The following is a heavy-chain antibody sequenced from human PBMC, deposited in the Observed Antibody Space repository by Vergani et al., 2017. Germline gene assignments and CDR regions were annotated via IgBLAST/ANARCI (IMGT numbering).Heavy chain of an antibody. CDR1: GYTFTSYG. Sequence: QVQLVQSGAEVKKPGASVKVSCKASGYTFTSYGISWVRQAPGQGLEWMGGIRAYNGNTNYARKPQGRVTVTTDTATSTAYMELRSLRSDDTAVYDCARCPQAVAQINWFDPWGQGTLVTVSS. CDR2: IRAYNGNT. CDR3: ARCPQAVAQINWFDP. V-gene: IGHV1-18*01. D-gene: IGHD6-19*01. J-gene: IGHJ5*02.